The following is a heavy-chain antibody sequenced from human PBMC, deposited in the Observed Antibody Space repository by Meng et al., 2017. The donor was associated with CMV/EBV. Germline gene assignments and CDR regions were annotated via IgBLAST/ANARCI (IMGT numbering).Heavy chain of an antibody. V-gene: IGHV3-30-3*01. CDR3: ARVGQRENRGIAAAGRVY. CDR1: GYTFTSYG. CDR2: ISYDGSNK. D-gene: IGHD6-13*01. J-gene: IGHJ4*02. Sequence: SCKASGYTFTSYGISWVRQAPGKGLEWVAVISYDGSNKYYADSVKGRFTISRDNSKNTLYLQMNSLRAEDTAVYYCARVGQRENRGIAAAGRVYWGQGTLVTVSS.